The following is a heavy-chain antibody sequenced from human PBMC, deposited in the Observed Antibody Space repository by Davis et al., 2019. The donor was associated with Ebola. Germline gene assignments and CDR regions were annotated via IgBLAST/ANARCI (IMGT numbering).Heavy chain of an antibody. J-gene: IGHJ5*02. CDR3: ARDGCSDSRCYTRTGNWLDP. CDR2: ISGYNGRT. D-gene: IGHD2-2*02. V-gene: IGHV1-18*01. CDR1: GYMFTAYG. Sequence: AASVKVSCKTSGYMFTAYGITWVRQAPGQGLEWLGWISGYNGRTNIAQNVQGRVTLTTDTSTSTAYMELTSLRVDDTAVYYCARDGCSDSRCYTRTGNWLDPWGQGTQVTVSS.